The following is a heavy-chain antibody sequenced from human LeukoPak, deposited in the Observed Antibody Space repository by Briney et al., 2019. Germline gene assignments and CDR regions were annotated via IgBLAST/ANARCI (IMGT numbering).Heavy chain of an antibody. CDR1: GFTFSIYS. V-gene: IGHV3-21*01. CDR2: ISSSSSYI. D-gene: IGHD3-3*01. CDR3: ARDVRFLEWLVDY. Sequence: GGSLRLSCAASGFTFSIYSMNWVRQAPGKGLEWVSSISSSSSYIYYADSVKGRFTISRDNAKNSLYLQMNSLRAEDTAVYYCARDVRFLEWLVDYRGQGTLVTVSS. J-gene: IGHJ4*02.